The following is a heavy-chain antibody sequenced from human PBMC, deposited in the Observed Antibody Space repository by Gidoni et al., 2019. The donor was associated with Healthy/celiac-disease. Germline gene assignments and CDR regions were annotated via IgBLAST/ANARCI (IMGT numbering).Heavy chain of an antibody. CDR1: GFTFSSYA. J-gene: IGHJ6*02. V-gene: IGHV3-30*04. D-gene: IGHD3-3*01. CDR3: ARAGPFVTTHLGYGMDV. CDR2: ISYDGSNK. Sequence: QVQLVESGGGVVQPGRSLRLSCAASGFTFSSYAMHWVRQAPGKGLEWVAVISYDGSNKYYADSVKGRFTISRDNSKNTLYLQMNSLRAEDTAVYYCARAGPFVTTHLGYGMDVWGQGTTVTVSS.